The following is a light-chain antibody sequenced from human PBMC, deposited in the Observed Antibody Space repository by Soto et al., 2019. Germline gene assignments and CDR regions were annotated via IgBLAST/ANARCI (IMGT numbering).Light chain of an antibody. CDR2: DAS. J-gene: IGKJ5*01. CDR3: QQRSNWPPVT. Sequence: EIVFTQSPATLSFSPVERATLACTASQSVSSYLAWYQQKPGQAPRLLIYDASNRATGIPARFSGSGSGTDFTLTISSLEPEDFAVYYCQQRSNWPPVTFGQGTRLEIK. V-gene: IGKV3-11*01. CDR1: QSVSSY.